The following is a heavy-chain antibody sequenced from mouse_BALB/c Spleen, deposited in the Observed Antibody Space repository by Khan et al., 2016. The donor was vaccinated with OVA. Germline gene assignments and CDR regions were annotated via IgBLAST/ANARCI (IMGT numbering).Heavy chain of an antibody. CDR3: AKGGYYGNSLFDY. V-gene: IGHV1-84*02. Sequence: QVQLQQSGPELVKPGASVKISCKASGYTFTDFYINWVKQKPGQGLEWIGWIYPGSGNTKYNEKFKDMATLTGDTSSSTAYMQLSSLTSEDTAVSFYAKGGYYGNSLFDYWGQGTTLTVSS. CDR1: GYTFTDFY. D-gene: IGHD1-1*01. CDR2: IYPGSGNT. J-gene: IGHJ2*01.